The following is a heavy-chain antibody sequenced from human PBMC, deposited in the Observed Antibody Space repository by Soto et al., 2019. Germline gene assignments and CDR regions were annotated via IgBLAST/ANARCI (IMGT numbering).Heavy chain of an antibody. V-gene: IGHV4-30-4*01. D-gene: IGHD6-13*01. CDR2: IYYSGST. CDR1: GGSISSGDYY. J-gene: IGHJ4*02. Sequence: SETLSLTCTVSGGSISSGDYYWGWIRQPPGKGLEWIGYIYYSGSTYYNPSLKSRVTISVDTSKNQFSLKLSSVTAADTAVYYCARRQSSSWYGLWGQGTLVTVSS. CDR3: ARRQSSSWYGL.